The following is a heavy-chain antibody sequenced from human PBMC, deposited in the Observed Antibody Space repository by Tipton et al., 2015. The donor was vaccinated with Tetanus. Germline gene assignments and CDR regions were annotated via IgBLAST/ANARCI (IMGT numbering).Heavy chain of an antibody. CDR3: ARVGISQNAYSYAYHGLDV. CDR2: IYSGGST. Sequence: QLVQSGGGLIQPGGSLRLSCAASGFTVSSNYMSWVRQAPGKGLEWVSVIYSGGSTYYADSVKGRFTISRDNSKNTLYLQMNSLRAEDTAVYYCARVGISQNAYSYAYHGLDVWGQGTTVTVSS. D-gene: IGHD5-18*01. V-gene: IGHV3-53*01. J-gene: IGHJ6*02. CDR1: GFTVSSNY.